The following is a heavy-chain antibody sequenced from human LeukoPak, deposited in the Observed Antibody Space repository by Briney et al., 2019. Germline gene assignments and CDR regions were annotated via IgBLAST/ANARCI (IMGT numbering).Heavy chain of an antibody. J-gene: IGHJ5*02. CDR3: ARHLKKAFGVVNPRPNWFDP. CDR1: GGSISSSSYY. D-gene: IGHD3-3*01. Sequence: PSETLSLTCTVSGGSISSSSYYWGWIRQPPGKGLEWIGSIYYSGSTYYNPSLKSRVTISVDTSKNQFSLKLSSVTAADTAVYYCARHLKKAFGVVNPRPNWFDPWGQGTLVTVSS. CDR2: IYYSGST. V-gene: IGHV4-39*01.